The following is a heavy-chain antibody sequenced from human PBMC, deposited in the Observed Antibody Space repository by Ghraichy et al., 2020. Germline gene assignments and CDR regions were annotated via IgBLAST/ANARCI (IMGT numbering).Heavy chain of an antibody. Sequence: GGSLRLSCAASGFIFSSYWMSWVRQAPGKGLEWVANINQDESEKYYVDSVKGRFTISRDNAKNSVYLQMNSLRAEHTAVYYCARENGYYGDYFDYWGQGTLVTVSS. CDR2: INQDESEK. V-gene: IGHV3-7*03. D-gene: IGHD4-17*01. J-gene: IGHJ4*02. CDR3: ARENGYYGDYFDY. CDR1: GFIFSSYW.